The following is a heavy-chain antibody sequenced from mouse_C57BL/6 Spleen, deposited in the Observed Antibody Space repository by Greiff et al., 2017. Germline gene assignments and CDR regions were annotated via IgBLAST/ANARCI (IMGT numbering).Heavy chain of an antibody. V-gene: IGHV5-9-1*02. J-gene: IGHJ4*01. CDR2: ISSGGDYI. Sequence: EVKVVESGEGLVKPGGSLKLSCAASGFTFSSYAMSWVRQTPEKRLEWVAYISSGGDYIYYADTVKGRFTISRDNARNTLYLQMSSLKSEDTAMYYCTRDDYDGDYYAMDYWGQGTSVTVSS. CDR3: TRDDYDGDYYAMDY. CDR1: GFTFSSYA. D-gene: IGHD2-4*01.